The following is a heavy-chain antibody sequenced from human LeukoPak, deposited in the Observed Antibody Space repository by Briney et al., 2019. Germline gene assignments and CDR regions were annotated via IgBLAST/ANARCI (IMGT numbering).Heavy chain of an antibody. CDR1: GFTFSSYE. D-gene: IGHD2/OR15-2a*01. V-gene: IGHV3-7*01. CDR3: ATIEAVRFHY. J-gene: IGHJ4*02. CDR2: IKQDGNEK. Sequence: GGSLRLSCAASGFTFSSYEMNWVRQAPGKGLEWVANIKQDGNEKYYADSVKGRFTISRDNAKNSVYLQMNSLRAEDTAVYYCATIEAVRFHYWGQGTLVTVSS.